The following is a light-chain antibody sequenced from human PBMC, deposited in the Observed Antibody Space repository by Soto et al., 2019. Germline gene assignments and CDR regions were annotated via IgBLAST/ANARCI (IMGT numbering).Light chain of an antibody. V-gene: IGLV6-57*04. CDR3: QSYDSSNWV. Sequence: NFMLTQPHSVSESPGKTVTISCTRSSGSIASDYVQWYQQRPGSVPTTVIYEDNQRPSGVPDRFSGSIDSSSNSASLTISGLKTEDEADYYCQSYDSSNWVFGGGTKLTV. CDR2: EDN. J-gene: IGLJ3*02. CDR1: SGSIASDY.